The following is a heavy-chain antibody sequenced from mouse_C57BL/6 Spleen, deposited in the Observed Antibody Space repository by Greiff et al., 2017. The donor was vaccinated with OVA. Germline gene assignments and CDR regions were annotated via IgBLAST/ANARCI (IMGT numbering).Heavy chain of an antibody. J-gene: IGHJ3*01. CDR1: GYTFTGYW. CDR2: ILPGSGST. Sequence: QVQLQQSGAELMKPGASVKLSCKATGYTFTGYWIAWVKQRPGHGLEWIGEILPGSGSTTYNEKFKGKATFTADTSSNTAYMQLSSLTTEDSAIYYCARTMMGRVFAYWGQGTLVTVSA. CDR3: ARTMMGRVFAY. D-gene: IGHD2-3*01. V-gene: IGHV1-9*01.